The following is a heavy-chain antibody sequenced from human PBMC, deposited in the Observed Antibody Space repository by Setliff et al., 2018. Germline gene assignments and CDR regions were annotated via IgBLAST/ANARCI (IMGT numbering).Heavy chain of an antibody. Sequence: PSETLSLTCAVSSLSVSSGYFWGWIRQPPGKGLEWIGCLYHGGTTHYNPSLKSLVTISLDTSKNGFFLKLSSVTAADTAVYYCARVPALGGMVGTHGIDYWGQGTLVTVSS. J-gene: IGHJ4*02. CDR1: SLSVSSGYF. V-gene: IGHV4-38-2*01. D-gene: IGHD1-26*01. CDR2: LYHGGTT. CDR3: ARVPALGGMVGTHGIDY.